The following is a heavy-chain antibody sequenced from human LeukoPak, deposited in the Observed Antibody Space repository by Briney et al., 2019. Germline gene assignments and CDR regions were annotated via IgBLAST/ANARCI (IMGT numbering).Heavy chain of an antibody. Sequence: ETLSLTCAVYGGSFSGYYWSWVRQAPGKGLEWVGRIKSKTDGGTTDYAAPVKGRFTISRDDSKNTLYLQMNSLKTEDTAVYYCTTRVDIMATIWGALFDYWGQGTLVTVSS. CDR3: TTRVDIMATIWGALFDY. J-gene: IGHJ4*02. CDR2: IKSKTDGGTT. CDR1: GGSFSGYY. D-gene: IGHD5-12*01. V-gene: IGHV3-15*01.